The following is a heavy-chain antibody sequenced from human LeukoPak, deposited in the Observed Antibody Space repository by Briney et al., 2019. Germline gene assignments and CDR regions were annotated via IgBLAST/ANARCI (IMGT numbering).Heavy chain of an antibody. J-gene: IGHJ4*02. V-gene: IGHV3-7*01. D-gene: IGHD2-8*02. CDR3: ARLFGGVTTYDY. Sequence: SGGSLRLSCAASGFTFGNYWMSWVRQAPGGGLQWVASMKGDGSHIYYVDSVKGRSIISRDNARNSLYLQMSSLRVEDTAIYYCARLFGGVTTYDYWGQGAQVTVSS. CDR1: GFTFGNYW. CDR2: MKGDGSHI.